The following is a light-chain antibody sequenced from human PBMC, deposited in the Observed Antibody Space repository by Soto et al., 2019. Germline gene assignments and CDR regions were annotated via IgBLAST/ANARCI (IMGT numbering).Light chain of an antibody. Sequence: EIVMTQSPATLSVSPGERATLSCRASQSVNSNLAWYQQKPGQAPRLLIYGASTRATGVPARLSGSGSGTEFILTVSSLQSEDFAVYFCQQYNNWTTFGQGTKVEIK. CDR3: QQYNNWTT. J-gene: IGKJ1*01. CDR1: QSVNSN. V-gene: IGKV3-15*01. CDR2: GAS.